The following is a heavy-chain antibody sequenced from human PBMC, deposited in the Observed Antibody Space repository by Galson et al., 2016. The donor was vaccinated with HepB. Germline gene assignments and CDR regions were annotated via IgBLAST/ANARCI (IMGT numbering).Heavy chain of an antibody. V-gene: IGHV4-38-2*01. D-gene: IGHD6-13*01. Sequence: LRLSCAASGFTFSRSWMTWVRQAPGKGLEWIGSIYHSGSTYHNPSLKSRVTISVDTSKNQFSLKLSSVTAADTAVYYCARGSLWYDYWGQGTLVAVSS. CDR2: IYHSGST. CDR1: GFTFSRSW. J-gene: IGHJ4*02. CDR3: ARGSLWYDY.